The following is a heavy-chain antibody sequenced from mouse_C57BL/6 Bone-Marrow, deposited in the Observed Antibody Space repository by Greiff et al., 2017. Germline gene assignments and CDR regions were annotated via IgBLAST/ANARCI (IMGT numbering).Heavy chain of an antibody. CDR1: RYAFSSSW. Sequence: VQLQESGPELVKPGASVKISCKASRYAFSSSWMNWVKQRPGKGLEWIGRIYPGDGDTNYNGKFKGKATLTADKSSSTAYMQLSSLTSEDSAVYFCARSITTVVAHWYFDVWGTGTTVTVSS. CDR2: IYPGDGDT. J-gene: IGHJ1*03. D-gene: IGHD1-1*01. CDR3: ARSITTVVAHWYFDV. V-gene: IGHV1-82*01.